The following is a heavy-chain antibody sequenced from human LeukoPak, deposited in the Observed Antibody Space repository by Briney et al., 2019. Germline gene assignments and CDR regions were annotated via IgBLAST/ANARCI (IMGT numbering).Heavy chain of an antibody. D-gene: IGHD3-22*01. CDR2: IYYSGST. V-gene: IGHV4-39*02. Sequence: PSETLSLTCTVSGGSISSSSYYWGWIRQPPGKGLGWIGSIYYSGSTYYNPSLKSRVTISVDTSKNQFSLKLSSVTAADTAVYYCARDARYYYDSSGYYLYFDYWGQGTLVTVSS. CDR3: ARDARYYYDSSGYYLYFDY. CDR1: GGSISSSSYY. J-gene: IGHJ4*02.